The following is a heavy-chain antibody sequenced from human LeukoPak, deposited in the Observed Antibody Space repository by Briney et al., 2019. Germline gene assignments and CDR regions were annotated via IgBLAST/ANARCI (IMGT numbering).Heavy chain of an antibody. D-gene: IGHD2-2*01. Sequence: PSGTLSLTCTVSGASINSITYYWGWIRQPPGRGLEWIGYIYYSGSTYYTTSLKSRVTISIDTSNSQFSLELTSVTAADTAVYYCARYHSTWGFNYWGQGTLVTVSS. CDR3: ARYHSTWGFNY. J-gene: IGHJ4*02. V-gene: IGHV4-39*01. CDR1: GASINSITYY. CDR2: IYYSGST.